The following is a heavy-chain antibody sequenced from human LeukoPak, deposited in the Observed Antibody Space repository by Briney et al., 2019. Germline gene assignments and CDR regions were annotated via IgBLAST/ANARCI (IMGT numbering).Heavy chain of an antibody. J-gene: IGHJ6*02. CDR2: ISYDGSNK. CDR3: ARVPQGAGPYYYYGMDV. D-gene: IGHD6-19*01. V-gene: IGHV3-30-3*01. Sequence: QPGRSLRLSCAASGFTFSSYAMHWVRQAPGKGLEWVAVISYDGSNKYYADSVKGRFTISRDNSKNTLYLQMNSLRAEDTAVYYCARVPQGAGPYYYYGMDVWGQGTTVTVSS. CDR1: GFTFSSYA.